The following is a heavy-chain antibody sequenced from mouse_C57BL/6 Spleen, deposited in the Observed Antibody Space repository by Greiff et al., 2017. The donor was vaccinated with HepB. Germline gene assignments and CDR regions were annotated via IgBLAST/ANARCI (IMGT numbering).Heavy chain of an antibody. CDR3: ASPHYDYDGFAY. CDR1: GYTFTDYN. CDR2: INPNNGGT. Sequence: EVQLQQSGPELVKPGASVKMSCKASGYTFTDYNMHWVKQSHGKSLEWIGYINPNNGGTSYNQKFKGKATLAVNKSSSTAYMELRSLTSEDSAVYYCASPHYDYDGFAYWGQGTLVTVSA. D-gene: IGHD2-4*01. V-gene: IGHV1-22*01. J-gene: IGHJ3*01.